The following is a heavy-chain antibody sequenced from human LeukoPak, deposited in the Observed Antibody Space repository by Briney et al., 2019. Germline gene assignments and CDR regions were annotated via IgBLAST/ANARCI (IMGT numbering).Heavy chain of an antibody. CDR2: IKQDESEK. CDR3: ARTANYYYNYMDV. V-gene: IGHV3-7*01. CDR1: GFTFSSYW. Sequence: PGGSLRLSCAASGFTFSSYWMSWVRQAPGKGLEWVAIIKQDESEKYYVDSVKGRFTISRDNAKNSVFLQMNSLRAEDTAMYYCARTANYYYNYMDVWGKGTTVTVSS. J-gene: IGHJ6*03.